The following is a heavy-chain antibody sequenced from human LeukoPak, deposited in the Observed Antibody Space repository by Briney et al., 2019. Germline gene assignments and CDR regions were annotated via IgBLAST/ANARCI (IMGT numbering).Heavy chain of an antibody. Sequence: PGGSLRLSCAASGFTVSSNYMSWVRQAPGKGLEWVSVIYSGGSTYYADSVKGRFTISRDNSKNTLYLQMNSLRAEDTAVYYCARGELLKGGAFDIWGQGTMVTVSS. CDR2: IYSGGST. CDR1: GFTVSSNY. CDR3: ARGELLKGGAFDI. J-gene: IGHJ3*02. D-gene: IGHD1-26*01. V-gene: IGHV3-66*01.